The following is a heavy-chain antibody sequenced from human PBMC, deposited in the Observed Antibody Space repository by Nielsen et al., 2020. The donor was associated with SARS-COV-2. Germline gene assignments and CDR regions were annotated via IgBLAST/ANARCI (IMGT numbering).Heavy chain of an antibody. CDR1: GFTFDDYA. J-gene: IGHJ3*02. D-gene: IGHD1-26*01. CDR2: ISWDGGST. Sequence: GESLKISCAASGFTFDDYAMHWVRQAPGKGLEWVSLISWDGGSTYYADSVKGRFTISRDNAKNSLYLQMNSLRAEDTALYYCAKDRVGAFDAFDIWGQGTMVTVSS. V-gene: IGHV3-43*02. CDR3: AKDRVGAFDAFDI.